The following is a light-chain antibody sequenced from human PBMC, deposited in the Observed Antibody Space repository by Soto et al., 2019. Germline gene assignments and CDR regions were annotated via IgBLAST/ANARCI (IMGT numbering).Light chain of an antibody. V-gene: IGKV3D-20*02. J-gene: IGKJ3*01. CDR3: QQRSNWPPLFT. CDR1: QSVSSEK. CDR2: GAS. Sequence: EIVLTQSPGTLSLSPGERASLSCRASQSVSSEKLAWYQQKPGQAPRLLIFGASGRATGIPERFSGSGSGTDFSLTISRLEPEDSAVYYCQQRSNWPPLFTFGPGTKVDIK.